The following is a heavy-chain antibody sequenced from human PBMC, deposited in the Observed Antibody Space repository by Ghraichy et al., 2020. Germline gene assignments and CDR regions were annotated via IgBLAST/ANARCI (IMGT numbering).Heavy chain of an antibody. D-gene: IGHD2-2*02. V-gene: IGHV3-23*01. CDR2: ISNGGDST. CDR1: GFTFSNYA. Sequence: GESLNISCSASGFTFSNYALTWVRQAPGKGLEWVSVISNGGDSTYYAESLKGRFTISRDNSKNTLYLQMNSLRAEDTAVYYCAKGPYIYYFDYWGQGTLVTVSS. J-gene: IGHJ4*02. CDR3: AKGPYIYYFDY.